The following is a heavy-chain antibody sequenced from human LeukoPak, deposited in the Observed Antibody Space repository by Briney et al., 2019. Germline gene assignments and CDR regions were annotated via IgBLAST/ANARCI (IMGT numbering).Heavy chain of an antibody. CDR2: ISYDGSNK. D-gene: IGHD1-26*01. Sequence: GGSLRLSCAASGFTFSSYAMYWVRQAPGKGLEWVAVISYDGSNKYYADSVKGRFTISRDNSKNTLYLQMNSLRAEDTAVYYCARDHSGSPDYWGQGTLVTVSS. CDR1: GFTFSSYA. CDR3: ARDHSGSPDY. J-gene: IGHJ4*02. V-gene: IGHV3-30-3*01.